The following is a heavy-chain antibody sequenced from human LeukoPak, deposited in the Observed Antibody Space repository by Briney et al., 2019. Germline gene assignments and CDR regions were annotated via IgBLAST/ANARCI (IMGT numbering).Heavy chain of an antibody. J-gene: IGHJ6*04. Sequence: GGSLRLSCAASGFTFSSCGMHWVRQAPGKGLEWVAVIWYDGSNKYYADSVKGRFTISRDNSKNTLYLQMNSLRAEDTAVYYCASGRGYRYYYGMDVWGKGTTVTVSS. CDR2: IWYDGSNK. V-gene: IGHV3-33*01. D-gene: IGHD5-18*01. CDR1: GFTFSSCG. CDR3: ASGRGYRYYYGMDV.